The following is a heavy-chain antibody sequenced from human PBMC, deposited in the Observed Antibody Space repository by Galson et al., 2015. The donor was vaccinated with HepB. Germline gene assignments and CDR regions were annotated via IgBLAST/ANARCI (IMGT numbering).Heavy chain of an antibody. Sequence: SVKVSCKASGGTFSSYAISWVRQAPGQGLEWMGRIIPILGIANYAQKFQGRVTITADKSTSTAYMELSSLRSEDTAVYYCARVEGMAGYSYGYYYGMDVWGQGTTVTVSS. D-gene: IGHD5-18*01. CDR3: ARVEGMAGYSYGYYYGMDV. J-gene: IGHJ6*02. V-gene: IGHV1-69*04. CDR1: GGTFSSYA. CDR2: IIPILGIA.